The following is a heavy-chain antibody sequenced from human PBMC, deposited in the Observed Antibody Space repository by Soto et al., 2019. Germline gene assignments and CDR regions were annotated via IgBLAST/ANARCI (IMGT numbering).Heavy chain of an antibody. J-gene: IGHJ5*01. CDR3: VRDSVTKRLDS. CDR2: IHNRGNT. D-gene: IGHD4-17*01. CDR1: GDSLNSPNW. Sequence: QVRLQESGPGLVKPSETLSLTCVVSGDSLNSPNWWAWVRQPPGKGLEWIGQIHNRGNTNFNPSLQSRVTMSIDKPKNQFSLRLTSMTAADTAVYYCVRDSVTKRLDSWGQGTLVTVSS. V-gene: IGHV4-4*02.